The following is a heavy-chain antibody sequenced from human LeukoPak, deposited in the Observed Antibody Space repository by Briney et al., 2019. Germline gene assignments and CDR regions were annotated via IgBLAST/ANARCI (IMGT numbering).Heavy chain of an antibody. Sequence: ASVKVSCKASGYTFTDYYIHWVRQAPGQGLEWMGWINPNSGGTNYAQKFRGRVTMARDASISAAYMELSSLISDDTAVYYCASEASSIVGPTTLAYFDYWGQGTLVTVSS. V-gene: IGHV1-2*02. J-gene: IGHJ4*02. CDR3: ASEASSIVGPTTLAYFDY. D-gene: IGHD1-26*01. CDR1: GYTFTDYY. CDR2: INPNSGGT.